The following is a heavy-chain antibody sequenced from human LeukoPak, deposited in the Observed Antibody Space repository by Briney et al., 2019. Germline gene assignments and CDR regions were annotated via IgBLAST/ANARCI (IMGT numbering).Heavy chain of an antibody. J-gene: IGHJ4*02. CDR2: INHSGST. CDR3: ASLTIEIDY. D-gene: IGHD4-11*01. CDR1: GGSFSGYY. V-gene: IGHV4-34*01. Sequence: PSETLSLTCAVYGGSFSGYYWSWIRQPPGKGLEWIGEINHSGSTNYNPSLKSRVTISVDTSKNQFSLKLSSVTAADTAVYYCASLTIEIDYWGQGTLVTVSS.